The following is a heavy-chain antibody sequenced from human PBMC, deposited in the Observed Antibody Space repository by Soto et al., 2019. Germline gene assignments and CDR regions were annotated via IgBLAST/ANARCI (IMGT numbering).Heavy chain of an antibody. D-gene: IGHD2-15*01. CDR3: ATDMKAANYYYYYGMDV. CDR2: FDPEDGET. Sequence: ASVKVSCKVSGYTLTELSMHWVRQAPGKGLEWMGGFDPEDGETIYAQKFQGRVTMTEDTSTDTAYMELSSLRSEDTAVYYCATDMKAANYYYYYGMDVWGQGTTVTVSS. CDR1: GYTLTELS. J-gene: IGHJ6*02. V-gene: IGHV1-24*01.